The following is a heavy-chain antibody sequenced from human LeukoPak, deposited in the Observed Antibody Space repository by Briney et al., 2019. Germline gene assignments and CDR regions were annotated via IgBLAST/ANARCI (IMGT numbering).Heavy chain of an antibody. CDR2: IYYSGST. V-gene: IGHV4-59*01. CDR3: ARSIAVAERGFDY. CDR1: GGSISSYY. D-gene: IGHD6-19*01. Sequence: SETLSLTCTVSGGSISSYYWSWIRQPPGKGLEWIGYIYYSGSTNYNPSLKSRVTISVDTSKNQFSLKLSSVTAADTAVYYCARSIAVAERGFDYWGQGTLVTVSS. J-gene: IGHJ4*02.